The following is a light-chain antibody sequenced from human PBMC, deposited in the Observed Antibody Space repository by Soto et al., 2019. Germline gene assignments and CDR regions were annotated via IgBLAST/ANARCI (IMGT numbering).Light chain of an antibody. J-gene: IGKJ3*01. Sequence: IVMTQSPATLSVSPWERATLSCRASQSVSSNLAWYQQKPGQAPRLLIYGASTRATGIPARFSGSGSGTEFTLTISSLQSEDFAVYYCQQYNNWPPEITFGPGTKVDIK. CDR1: QSVSSN. CDR3: QQYNNWPPEIT. V-gene: IGKV3-15*01. CDR2: GAS.